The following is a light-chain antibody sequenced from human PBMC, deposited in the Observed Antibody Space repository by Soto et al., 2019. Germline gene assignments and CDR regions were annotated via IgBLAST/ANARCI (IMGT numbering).Light chain of an antibody. J-gene: IGKJ1*01. CDR3: LQHRSYLWT. CDR2: GVF. V-gene: IGKV1-17*01. CDR1: QGIGDD. Sequence: DIQMTQSPSSLSASVGDRVTLTCRASQGIGDDLGWYQQQPGRAPKRLIYGVFNLQSGVPSRFSGSGSGTEFTLTISSLQPEDFATYYCLQHRSYLWTFGQGTKVEIK.